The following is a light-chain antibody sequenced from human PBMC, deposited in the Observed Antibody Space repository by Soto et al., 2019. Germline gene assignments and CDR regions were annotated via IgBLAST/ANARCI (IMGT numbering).Light chain of an antibody. J-gene: IGLJ1*01. CDR2: EVS. CDR3: CSYARSSTFYV. Sequence: QSVLTQPASVSGSPGQSMTISCAGTSSDVGSYNLVSWYQQHPGKAPKLMIYEVSKRPSGVSNRFSGSKSGNTASLTISGLQTEDEADYYCCSYARSSTFYVFGTGTKLTVL. CDR1: SSDVGSYNL. V-gene: IGLV2-23*02.